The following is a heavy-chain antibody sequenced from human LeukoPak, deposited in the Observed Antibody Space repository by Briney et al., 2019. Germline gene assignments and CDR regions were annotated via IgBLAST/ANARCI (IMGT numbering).Heavy chain of an antibody. CDR3: AREGWLQSPFDY. V-gene: IGHV1-69*01. Sequence: SVKGSCKASGGTFSSYAISWVRQAPGQGFEWMGGIIPIFGTANYAQKVQGRVTITADESTSTVHMELSSLRSEDTAVYYCAREGWLQSPFDYWGQGTLVTVSS. J-gene: IGHJ4*02. D-gene: IGHD5-24*01. CDR1: GGTFSSYA. CDR2: IIPIFGTA.